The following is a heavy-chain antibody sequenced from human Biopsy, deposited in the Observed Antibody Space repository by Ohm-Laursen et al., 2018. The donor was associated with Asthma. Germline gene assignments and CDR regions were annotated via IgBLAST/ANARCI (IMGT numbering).Heavy chain of an antibody. V-gene: IGHV4-61*01. CDR2: ISYSGST. D-gene: IGHD5-18*01. CDR1: GGSVSSGSHY. J-gene: IGHJ4*02. CDR3: ARDFVDSAMDYFDY. Sequence: SETLSLTCTVSGGSVSSGSHYWSWIRQPPGKGLEWIGYISYSGSTNYNPSLKSRVTISVDTSKNQFSLKLSSVTAADTAVYYRARDFVDSAMDYFDYWGQGTLVTVSS.